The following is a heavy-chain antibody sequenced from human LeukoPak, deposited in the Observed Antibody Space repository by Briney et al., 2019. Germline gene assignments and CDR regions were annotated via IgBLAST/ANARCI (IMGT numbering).Heavy chain of an antibody. Sequence: PSETLSLTCAVYGGSFSGYYWSWIRQPPGKGLEWIGEINHSGSTNYNPSLKSRVTISVDTSKNQFSLKLSSVTAADTAVYYCARARANGYDWFDPWGQGTLVTVSS. V-gene: IGHV4-34*01. J-gene: IGHJ5*02. D-gene: IGHD2-8*01. CDR2: INHSGST. CDR3: ARARANGYDWFDP. CDR1: GGSFSGYY.